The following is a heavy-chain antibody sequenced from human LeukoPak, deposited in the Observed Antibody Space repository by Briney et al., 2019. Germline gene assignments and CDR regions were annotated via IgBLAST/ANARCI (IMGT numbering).Heavy chain of an antibody. CDR3: ARLFGGVTTFDY. V-gene: IGHV3-11*04. CDR2: ISTSGSTI. J-gene: IGHJ4*02. Sequence: PGGSLRLSCAASGFTFSDSYMTWIRQAPGKGLEWVSYISTSGSTIYYADSVKGRFTISRDNAKNSLYLQMNSLRVEDTAVYYCARLFGGVTTFDYWGQGALVTVSS. CDR1: GFTFSDSY. D-gene: IGHD2-8*02.